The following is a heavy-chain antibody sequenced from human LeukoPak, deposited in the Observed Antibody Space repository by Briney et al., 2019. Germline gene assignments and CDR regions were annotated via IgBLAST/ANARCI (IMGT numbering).Heavy chain of an antibody. J-gene: IGHJ5*02. Sequence: ASVKVSCKASGYTFTGYYMHWVRQAPGQGLEWMGWINPNSGGTNYAQKFQGRVTMTRDTSISTAYMELSRLRSDDMAVYYCARGLIAPAFLDWFDPWGQGTLVTVSS. CDR2: INPNSGGT. CDR1: GYTFTGYY. D-gene: IGHD6-13*01. CDR3: ARGLIAPAFLDWFDP. V-gene: IGHV1-2*02.